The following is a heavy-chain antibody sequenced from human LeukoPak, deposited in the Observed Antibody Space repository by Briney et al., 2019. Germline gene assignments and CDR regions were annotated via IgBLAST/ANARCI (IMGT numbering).Heavy chain of an antibody. Sequence: GASVKVSCKASGYTFTDYYMHWVRQAPGQGLEWMGWISPNSDDTNYAQKLQGRVTMTRDTSVSTVYMELSSLRSEDTAVYYCARLGSGTGRGYFDYWGQGTLVTVSS. D-gene: IGHD3-10*01. CDR3: ARLGSGTGRGYFDY. J-gene: IGHJ4*02. CDR1: GYTFTDYY. CDR2: ISPNSDDT. V-gene: IGHV1-2*02.